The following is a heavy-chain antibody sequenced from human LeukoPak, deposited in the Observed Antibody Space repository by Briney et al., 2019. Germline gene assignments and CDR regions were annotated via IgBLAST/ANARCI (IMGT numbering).Heavy chain of an antibody. CDR3: TRDLWSGYIRSPPDY. CDR2: IRSKAYGGTT. V-gene: IGHV3-49*04. CDR1: GFTFGDYA. J-gene: IGHJ4*02. Sequence: GGSLRLSCTASGFTFGDYAMSWVRQAPGKGLEWVGFIRSKAYGGTTEYAASVKGRFPISRDDSKSIAYLQMNSLKTEDTAVYYCTRDLWSGYIRSPPDYWGQGTLVTVSS. D-gene: IGHD3-3*01.